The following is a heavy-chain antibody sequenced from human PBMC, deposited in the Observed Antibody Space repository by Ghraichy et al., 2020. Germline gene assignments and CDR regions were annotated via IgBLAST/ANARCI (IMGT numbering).Heavy chain of an antibody. V-gene: IGHV3-21*01. Sequence: GGSLRLSCAASGFTFSSYSMNWVRQAPGKGLEWVSSISSSSSYIYYADSVKGRFTISRDNAKNSLYLQMNSLRAEDTAVYYCARAGIAVAAYYYCDYWGQGSLVTVYS. CDR2: ISSSSSYI. J-gene: IGHJ4*02. D-gene: IGHD6-19*01. CDR1: GFTFSSYS. CDR3: ARAGIAVAAYYYCDY.